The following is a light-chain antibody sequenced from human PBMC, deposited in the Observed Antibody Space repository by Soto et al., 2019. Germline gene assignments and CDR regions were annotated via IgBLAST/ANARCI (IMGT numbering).Light chain of an antibody. J-gene: IGKJ5*01. CDR2: GAS. CDR1: QTVSSY. CDR3: QQYGTSPIT. V-gene: IGKV3-20*01. Sequence: ENVLTQSPGTLSLSPGERATLSCRASQTVSSYLTWYQQRPGQAPRLLISGASRRATGIPDRFSGSGSGTDFTLPISRLEPEDVALYYCQQYGTSPITFGQGTRLEIK.